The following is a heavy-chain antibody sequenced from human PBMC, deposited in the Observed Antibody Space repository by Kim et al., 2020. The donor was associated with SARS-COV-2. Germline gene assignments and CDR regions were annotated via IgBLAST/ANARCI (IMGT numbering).Heavy chain of an antibody. V-gene: IGHV4-34*01. CDR3: ARGYSSSWYNQGKYFDL. D-gene: IGHD6-13*01. Sequence: SETLSLTCAVYGGSFSGYYWSWIRQPPGKGLEWIGEINHSGSTNYNPSLKSRVTISVDTSKNQFSLKLSSVTAADTAVYYCARGYSSSWYNQGKYFDLWGRGTLVTVSS. CDR1: GGSFSGYY. CDR2: INHSGST. J-gene: IGHJ2*01.